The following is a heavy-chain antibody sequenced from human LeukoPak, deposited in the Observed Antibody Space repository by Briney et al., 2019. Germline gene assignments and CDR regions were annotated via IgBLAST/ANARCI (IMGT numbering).Heavy chain of an antibody. J-gene: IGHJ6*02. Sequence: GGSLRLSCAASGYRFSPYWMSWVRQTPGKGLEWVAVISYDGSNKYYADSVKGRFTISRDNSKNTLYLQMNSLRAEDTAVYYCAKGGYEYSYGYDYYYGMDVWGQGTTVTVSS. D-gene: IGHD5-18*01. CDR3: AKGGYEYSYGYDYYYGMDV. V-gene: IGHV3-30*18. CDR1: GYRFSPYW. CDR2: ISYDGSNK.